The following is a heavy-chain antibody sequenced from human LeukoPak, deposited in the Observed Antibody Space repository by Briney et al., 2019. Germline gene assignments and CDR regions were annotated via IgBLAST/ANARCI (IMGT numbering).Heavy chain of an antibody. V-gene: IGHV4-4*09. D-gene: IGHD6-19*01. CDR1: GGSISSYY. CDR3: ARRSASSGWYRYNWFDP. J-gene: IGHJ5*02. CDR2: IYSSGST. Sequence: SETLSLTCTVSGGSISSYYWSWIRQPPGKGLEWIGYIYSSGSTNYNPSLKSRVTISVAKNQFSLKLSSVTAADTAVYYCARRSASSGWYRYNWFDPWGQGTLVTVSS.